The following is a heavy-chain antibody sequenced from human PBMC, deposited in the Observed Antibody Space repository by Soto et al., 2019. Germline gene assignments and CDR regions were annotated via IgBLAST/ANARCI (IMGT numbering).Heavy chain of an antibody. D-gene: IGHD2-15*01. CDR3: ARDQRSGYFYYYGMDV. CDR2: IYSGGST. V-gene: IGHV3-53*01. J-gene: IGHJ6*02. CDR1: GFIVSSNY. Sequence: EVQLVESGGGLIQPGGSLRLSCAASGFIVSSNYMSWVRQAPGKGLEWVSVIYSGGSTYYADSVKGRFTISRDNSKNTLYLQMNSLRAEDTAVYYCARDQRSGYFYYYGMDVWGQGTTVTVSS.